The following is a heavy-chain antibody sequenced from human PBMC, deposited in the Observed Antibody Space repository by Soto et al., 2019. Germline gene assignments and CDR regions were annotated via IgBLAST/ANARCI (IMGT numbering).Heavy chain of an antibody. CDR1: GGSISSGGYS. V-gene: IGHV4-30-2*01. CDR2: IYHSGST. CDR3: ARTGGSYWVDY. J-gene: IGHJ4*02. Sequence: QLQLQESGSGLVKPSQTLSLTCAVSGGSISSGGYSWSWIRQPPGKGLEWIGYIYHSGSTYYDPSIKSRVTISVDRSKNQFSLKLSSVTAADTAVYYCARTGGSYWVDYWGQGTLVTVSS. D-gene: IGHD1-26*01.